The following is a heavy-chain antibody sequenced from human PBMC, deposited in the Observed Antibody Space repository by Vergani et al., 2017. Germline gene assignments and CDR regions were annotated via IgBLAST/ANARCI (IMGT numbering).Heavy chain of an antibody. CDR2: IKQDGSEK. CDR1: GFTFSSYW. V-gene: IGHV3-7*03. D-gene: IGHD3-10*01. CDR3: ARSQVRWFGEFVYYFDY. J-gene: IGHJ4*02. Sequence: EVQLVESGGGLVQPGGSLRLSCAASGFTFSSYWMSWIRQAPGKGLEWVANIKQDGSEKYYVDSVKGRFTISRDNAKNSLYLQMNSLRAEDTAVYYCARSQVRWFGEFVYYFDYWGQGTLVTVSS.